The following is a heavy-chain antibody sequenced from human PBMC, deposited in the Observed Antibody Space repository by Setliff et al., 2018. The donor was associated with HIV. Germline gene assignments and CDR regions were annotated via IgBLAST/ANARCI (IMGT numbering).Heavy chain of an antibody. CDR2: IHSSGST. J-gene: IGHJ4*02. CDR1: GGSVNDFY. D-gene: IGHD2-21*02. Sequence: SETLSLTCTVSGGSVNDFYCNWIRQPPGKGPEWIGYIHSSGSTIYNPSLKSRITISLDTSKEQFSLELSSATAADTAVYYCATLDHSGGNFLAYWGQGSLVTGLL. CDR3: ATLDHSGGNFLAY. V-gene: IGHV4-4*09.